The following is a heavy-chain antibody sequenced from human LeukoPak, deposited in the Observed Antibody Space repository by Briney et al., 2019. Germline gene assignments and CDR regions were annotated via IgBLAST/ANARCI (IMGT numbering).Heavy chain of an antibody. V-gene: IGHV1-46*01. CDR2: INPSGGST. CDR1: GYTFTSYY. D-gene: IGHD3-22*01. J-gene: IGHJ4*02. Sequence: ASVKVSCKASGYTFTSYYMHWVRQAPGQGLEWMGIINPSGGSTIYAQKFQGRVTMTRDTSTRGVYMEMSRLRSEDTAVYYCARAHQSYYDSSGYYSGVDYWGQGTLVTVSS. CDR3: ARAHQSYYDSSGYYSGVDY.